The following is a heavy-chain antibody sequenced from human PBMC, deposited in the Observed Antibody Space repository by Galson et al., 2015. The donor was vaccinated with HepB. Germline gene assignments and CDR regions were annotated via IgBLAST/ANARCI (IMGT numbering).Heavy chain of an antibody. J-gene: IGHJ4*02. CDR2: ISGSGQST. Sequence: SLRLSRAASGFTFPNFAMSWVRQAPGKGLEWVAGISGSGQSTHSADPVKGRFTISRDNSKNTLYLQMTSMRGEDMALYYCTKVREAPYDFLYYFDYWGQGTLVTVSS. CDR1: GFTFPNFA. CDR3: TKVREAPYDFLYYFDY. D-gene: IGHD3/OR15-3a*01. V-gene: IGHV3-23*01.